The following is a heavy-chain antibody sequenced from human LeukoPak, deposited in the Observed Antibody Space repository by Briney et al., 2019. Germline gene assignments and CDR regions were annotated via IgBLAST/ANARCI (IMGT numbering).Heavy chain of an antibody. Sequence: GGSLRLSCAASGFTFSSYAMSWVRQAPGKGLEWVSAISGSGGSTYYADSVKGRFTISRDNSKNTLYLQMNSLRAEDTAVYYCAKDLRRGDTMVRGRQYSDAFDIWGQGTMVTVSS. D-gene: IGHD3-10*01. CDR1: GFTFSSYA. V-gene: IGHV3-23*01. J-gene: IGHJ3*02. CDR2: ISGSGGST. CDR3: AKDLRRGDTMVRGRQYSDAFDI.